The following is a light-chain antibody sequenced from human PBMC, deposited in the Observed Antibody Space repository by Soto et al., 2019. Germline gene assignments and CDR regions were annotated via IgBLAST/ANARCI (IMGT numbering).Light chain of an antibody. CDR3: QQYNNWPPLT. CDR2: GAS. Sequence: EIVLTQSPATLSLSPGDTATLSCRASQRVRSYLSWYQQKPGQAPRLLIYGASSRATGIPARFSGSGSGTEFTLTISSLQSEDFAVYYCQQYNNWPPLTFGGGTKVDIK. CDR1: QRVRSY. V-gene: IGKV3-15*01. J-gene: IGKJ4*01.